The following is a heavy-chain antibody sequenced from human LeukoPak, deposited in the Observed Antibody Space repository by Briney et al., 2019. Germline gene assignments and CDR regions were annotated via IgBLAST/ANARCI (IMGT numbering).Heavy chain of an antibody. CDR1: GYTFTDYY. CDR3: ARLAAVPG. V-gene: IGHV1-2*02. Sequence: ASVKVSCKASGYTFTDYYLHWVRQAPGQGLEWMGWIHPNSGGTNYAQKFQGRVAMTRDTSISTAYMELSSLRSDDTSVYYCARLAAVPGWGQGTLVTVSS. D-gene: IGHD6-19*01. CDR2: IHPNSGGT. J-gene: IGHJ1*01.